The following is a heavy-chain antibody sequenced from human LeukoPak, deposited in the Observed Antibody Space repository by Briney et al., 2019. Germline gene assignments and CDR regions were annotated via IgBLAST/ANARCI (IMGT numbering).Heavy chain of an antibody. CDR2: ISSDGSNK. J-gene: IGHJ4*02. Sequence: GGSLRLSCAASGFTFSRYALHWVRQAPGKGLEWVAVISSDGSNKYYAGSVEGRFTISRDNYNNTLLLQMNSLRAEDMAVYYCARTDISGWSRPLDCWGQGTLVTVSS. CDR1: GFTFSRYA. V-gene: IGHV3-30-3*01. D-gene: IGHD6-19*01. CDR3: ARTDISGWSRPLDC.